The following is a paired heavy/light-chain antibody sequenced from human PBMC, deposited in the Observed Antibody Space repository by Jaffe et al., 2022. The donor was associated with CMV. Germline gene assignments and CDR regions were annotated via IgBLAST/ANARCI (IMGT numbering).Light chain of an antibody. CDR2: KLS. CDR3: MQRIEFPWS. J-gene: IGKJ2*01. Sequence: EIVMTQTPLSLPVTPGEPASISCRSSQSLLDSDDGNTYLDWYLQKPGQSPQLLIYKLSYRASGVPDRFSGSGSGTDFTLTISRVEAEDVGVYHCMQRIEFPWSFGQGTKLEI. CDR1: QSLLDSDDGNTY. V-gene: IGKV2-40*01.
Heavy chain of an antibody. CDR1: GFTFTYG. V-gene: IGHV3-33*01. CDR3: AREDCSASDCNSGAFDM. D-gene: IGHD2-15*01. CDR2: IWFDGANE. Sequence: QVHLVESGGGVVQPGRSLRLSCTASGFTFTYGMHWVRQAPGKGLEWVAFIWFDGANEHYADSVKGRFTISRDNAKKTVYLEMNSLRAEDTAVYYCAREDCSASDCNSGAFDMWGRGTMVTVSS. J-gene: IGHJ3*02.